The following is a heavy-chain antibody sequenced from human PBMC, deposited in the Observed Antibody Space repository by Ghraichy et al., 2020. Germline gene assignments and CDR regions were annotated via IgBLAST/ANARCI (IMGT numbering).Heavy chain of an antibody. CDR2: IYYSGST. D-gene: IGHD3-22*01. CDR3: ARDQDYYDSSGPRLGMDV. J-gene: IGHJ6*04. V-gene: IGHV4-31*03. Sequence: SETLSLTCTVSGGSISSGGYYWSWIRQHPGKGLEWIGYIYYSGSTYYNPSLKSRVTISVDTSKNQFSLKLSSVTAADTAVYYCARDQDYYDSSGPRLGMDVWGKGTTVTVSS. CDR1: GGSISSGGYY.